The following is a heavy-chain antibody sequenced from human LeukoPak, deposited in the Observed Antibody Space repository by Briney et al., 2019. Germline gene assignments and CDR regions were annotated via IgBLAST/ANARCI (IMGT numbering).Heavy chain of an antibody. J-gene: IGHJ4*02. CDR1: GFTFDDYA. CDR3: AKDDSGYSSGWFDC. V-gene: IGHV3-9*01. CDR2: ISWNSGSI. D-gene: IGHD6-19*01. Sequence: PGRSLRLSCAASGFTFDDYAMHWVRQAPGKGLEWVSGISWNSGSIGYADSVKGRFTISRDNAKNSLYLQMNSLRAEDTALYYCAKDDSGYSSGWFDCWGQGTLVTVSS.